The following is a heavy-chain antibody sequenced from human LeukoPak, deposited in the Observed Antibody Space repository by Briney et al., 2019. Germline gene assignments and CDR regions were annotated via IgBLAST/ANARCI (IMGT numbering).Heavy chain of an antibody. Sequence: SETLSLTCAVYGGSFSGYHWSWIRQPPGKGLEWIGEINHSGSTNYNPSLKSRVTISVDTSKNQFSLKLSSVTAADTAVYYCARGRVVVVVAATKSRYYYGMDVWGQGTTVTVSS. J-gene: IGHJ6*02. CDR1: GGSFSGYH. CDR2: INHSGST. V-gene: IGHV4-34*01. D-gene: IGHD2-15*01. CDR3: ARGRVVVVVAATKSRYYYGMDV.